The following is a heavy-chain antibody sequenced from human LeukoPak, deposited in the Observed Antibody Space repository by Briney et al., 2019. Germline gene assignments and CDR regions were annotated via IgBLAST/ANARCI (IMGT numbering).Heavy chain of an antibody. D-gene: IGHD3-9*01. J-gene: IGHJ4*02. CDR3: ARLRYFDWLWVY. V-gene: IGHV3-7*01. Sequence: GGSLRLSCAAAGFTFSSYWMSWVRQAPGKGLEGGANIKQDGSEKYYVDSVKGRFTISRDNAKNSLYLQMNSLRAENTAVYYCARLRYFDWLWVYWGQGTLVTVSS. CDR2: IKQDGSEK. CDR1: GFTFSSYW.